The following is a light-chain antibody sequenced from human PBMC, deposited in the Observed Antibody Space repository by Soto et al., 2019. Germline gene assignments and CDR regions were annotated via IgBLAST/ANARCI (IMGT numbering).Light chain of an antibody. CDR3: MQALQTPRT. J-gene: IGKJ2*01. CDR2: LGS. V-gene: IGKV2-28*01. CDR1: QSPLFHNGHNY. Sequence: DIVMTQSPVSLPVTPGEPASISCRSSQSPLFHNGHNYLDWYLQKPGQSPQLLIYLGSNRASGVPDRFSGSASGTDFTLKISRVEAGDVGVYYCMQALQTPRTFGQGTKLEIK.